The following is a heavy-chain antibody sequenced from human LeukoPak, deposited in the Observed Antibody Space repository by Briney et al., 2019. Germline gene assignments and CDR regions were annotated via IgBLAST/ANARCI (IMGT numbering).Heavy chain of an antibody. CDR2: INPNNGNL. J-gene: IGHJ3*02. D-gene: IGHD3-22*01. CDR3: AREPTYYYDSSGYLRAREAFDI. CDR1: GYTFTSFG. V-gene: IGHV1-8*03. Sequence: ASVKVSCKASGYTFTSFGINWVRQATGQGLEWMGWINPNNGNLGYAQKFQGRVTITRNTPISTAYMELSSLRSEDTAVYYCAREPTYYYDSSGYLRAREAFDIWGQGTMVTVSS.